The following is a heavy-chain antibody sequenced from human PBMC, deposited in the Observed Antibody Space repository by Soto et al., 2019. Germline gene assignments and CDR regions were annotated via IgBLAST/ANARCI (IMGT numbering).Heavy chain of an antibody. CDR1: GGTFSSYA. CDR3: ARGHSYCPVYGMDV. CDR2: IIPIFGTA. V-gene: IGHV1-69*01. J-gene: IGHJ6*02. D-gene: IGHD2-21*01. Sequence: QVQLVQSGAEVKKPGSSVKVSCKASGGTFSSYAISWVRQAPGQGLEWMGGIIPIFGTANYAQKFQGRVTMSAAESKITSYRELSRVVYYDARENDCARGHSYCPVYGMDVWGQGTTVTVSS.